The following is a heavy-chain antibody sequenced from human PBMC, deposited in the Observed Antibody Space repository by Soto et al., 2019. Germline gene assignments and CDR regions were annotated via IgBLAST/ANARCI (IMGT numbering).Heavy chain of an antibody. CDR3: AKEFVSRNGVYDPFDI. J-gene: IGHJ3*02. Sequence: SLRLSCAASGFTFSSYSMNWVRQAPGKGLEWVSSISSSSSYIYYADSVKGRFTISRDNAKNSLYLQMNSLRAEDTAVYYCAKEFVSRNGVYDPFDIWGPGT. D-gene: IGHD2-8*01. V-gene: IGHV3-21*01. CDR2: ISSSSSYI. CDR1: GFTFSSYS.